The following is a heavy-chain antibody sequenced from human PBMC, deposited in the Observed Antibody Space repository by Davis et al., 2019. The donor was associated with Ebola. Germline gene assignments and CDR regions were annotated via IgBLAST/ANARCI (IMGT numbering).Heavy chain of an antibody. Sequence: GESLKISCAASGFTFTSYAMNWVRQAPGKGLECVSFISGTAVTTYYADSVKGRFTISRDNSKNTLYLQMNSLRVEDTAVYYCAKHYSGHFCQDSWGQGTLVTVSS. J-gene: IGHJ4*02. CDR3: AKHYSGHFCQDS. V-gene: IGHV3-23*01. D-gene: IGHD1-26*01. CDR1: GFTFTSYA. CDR2: ISGTAVTT.